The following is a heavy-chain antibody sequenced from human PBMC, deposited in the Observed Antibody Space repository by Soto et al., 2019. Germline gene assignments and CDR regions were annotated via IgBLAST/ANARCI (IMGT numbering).Heavy chain of an antibody. V-gene: IGHV1-2*04. CDR2: INPNSGGT. Sequence: ASVKVSCKASGYTFTGYYMHWVRQAPGQGLEWMGWINPNSGGTNYAQKFQGWVTMTRDTSISTAYMELSRLRSDDTAVYYCARVDCSGGSCYSLDYWGQGTLVTVSS. D-gene: IGHD2-15*01. CDR3: ARVDCSGGSCYSLDY. CDR1: GYTFTGYY. J-gene: IGHJ4*02.